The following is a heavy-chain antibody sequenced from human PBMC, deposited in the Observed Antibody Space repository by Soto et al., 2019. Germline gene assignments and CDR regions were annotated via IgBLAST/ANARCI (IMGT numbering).Heavy chain of an antibody. V-gene: IGHV4-59*01. J-gene: IGHJ6*02. D-gene: IGHD3-16*01. CDR2: IYYSGST. CDR3: ARDYGGVSSTQAYYYGMDV. CDR1: GGSISSYY. Sequence: PSETLSLTCTVSGGSISSYYWSWIRQPPGKGLEWIGYIYYSGSTNYNPSLKSRVTISVDTSKNQFSLKLSSVTAADTAVYYCARDYGGVSSTQAYYYGMDVWGLGTTVTVSS.